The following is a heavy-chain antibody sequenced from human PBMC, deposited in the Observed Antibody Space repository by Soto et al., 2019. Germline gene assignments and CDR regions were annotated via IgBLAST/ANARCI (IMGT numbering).Heavy chain of an antibody. CDR1: TFAFSNYA. D-gene: IGHD2-15*01. Sequence: PGGSLRLSCAASTFAFSNYAMSWIRQAPGKALEWVTAIDSSGTYTYYADSVKGRFTISRDNSKKTVYLQMNSLRAEDTALYFCVKGSSGGRPYYFDYWGQGALVTVSS. V-gene: IGHV3-23*05. J-gene: IGHJ4*02. CDR2: IDSSGTYT. CDR3: VKGSSGGRPYYFDY.